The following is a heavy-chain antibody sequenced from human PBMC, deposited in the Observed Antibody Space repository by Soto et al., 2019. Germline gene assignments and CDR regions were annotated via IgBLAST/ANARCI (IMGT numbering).Heavy chain of an antibody. D-gene: IGHD5-18*01. CDR3: AKDNTAMVTTPGFDY. J-gene: IGHJ4*02. CDR1: GFTFSSYA. V-gene: IGHV3-23*01. Sequence: GGSLRLSCAASGFTFSSYAMSWVRQAPGKGLEWVSAISGSGGSTYYADSVKGRFTISRDNSKNTLYLQMNSLRAEDTAVYYCAKDNTAMVTTPGFDYWGQGTLVTVSS. CDR2: ISGSGGST.